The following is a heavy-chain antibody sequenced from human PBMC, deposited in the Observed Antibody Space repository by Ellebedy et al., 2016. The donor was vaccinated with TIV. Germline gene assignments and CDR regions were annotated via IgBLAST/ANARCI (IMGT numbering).Heavy chain of an antibody. CDR2: INAGTANT. CDR1: AYTXXXYA. D-gene: IGHD5-18*01. CDR3: ARSGDTSMAFTPSLDN. V-gene: IGHV1-3*01. J-gene: IGHJ4*02. Sequence: AASVQVSCKASAYTXXXYAMLXLRPXXAHRLVWMGWINAGTANTKYSQKFQGRVTITRDTSVSTAYMELSSLRSEDTAVYYCARSGDTSMAFTPSLDNWGQGTMVTVSS.